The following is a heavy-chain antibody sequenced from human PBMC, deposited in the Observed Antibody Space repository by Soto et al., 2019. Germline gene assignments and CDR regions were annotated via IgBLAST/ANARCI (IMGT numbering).Heavy chain of an antibody. V-gene: IGHV1-8*02. J-gene: IGHJ5*02. D-gene: IGHD6-13*01. CDR3: ARGKGSSSWYIWFDP. CDR1: GYTFTNYY. Sequence: ASVKVSCKASGYTFTNYYMHWVRQATGQGLEWMGWMNPNSGETGYAQKFRGRVTMTRNTSISTAYMELSGLRSEDTALYYCARGKGSSSWYIWFDPWGQGTLVTVSS. CDR2: MNPNSGET.